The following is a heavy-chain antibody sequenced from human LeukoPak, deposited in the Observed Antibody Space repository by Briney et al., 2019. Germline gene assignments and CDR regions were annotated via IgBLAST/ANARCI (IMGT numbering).Heavy chain of an antibody. CDR2: IYYSGST. D-gene: IGHD1-26*01. CDR3: AREIGGSYSFDY. Sequence: LETLSLTCTVSGGSISSYYWSWIRQPPGKGLEWIGYIYYSGSTNYNPSLKSRVTISVDTSKNQFSLKLSSVTAADTAVYYCAREIGGSYSFDYWGQGTLVTVSS. CDR1: GGSISSYY. V-gene: IGHV4-59*01. J-gene: IGHJ4*02.